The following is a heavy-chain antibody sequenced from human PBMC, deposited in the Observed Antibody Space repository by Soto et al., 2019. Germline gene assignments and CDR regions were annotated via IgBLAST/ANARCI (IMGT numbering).Heavy chain of an antibody. D-gene: IGHD2-8*01. Sequence: PSETLSLTCAVYGGSFSGYYWSWIRQPPGKGLEWIGEINHSGSTNYNPSLKSRVTISVDTSKNQFSLKLSSVTAADTAVYYCARSGLMVYARFFDYWGQGTLVTVSS. CDR3: ARSGLMVYARFFDY. CDR2: INHSGST. V-gene: IGHV4-34*01. J-gene: IGHJ4*02. CDR1: GGSFSGYY.